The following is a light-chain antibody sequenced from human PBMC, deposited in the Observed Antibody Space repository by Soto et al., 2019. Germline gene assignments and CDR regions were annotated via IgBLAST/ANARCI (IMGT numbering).Light chain of an antibody. CDR3: LQRSSWPLT. CDR1: QRVRGY. J-gene: IGKJ4*01. CDR2: DTS. V-gene: IGKV3-11*01. Sequence: EIVLTQSPATLSLSPGERASLSCRASQRVRGYLAWYQQKPGQAPRLLIYDTSYRPSDIPARFSGTGSGTDFTLTISSLESEDFAIYYCLQRSSWPLTFGGGTKVDIK.